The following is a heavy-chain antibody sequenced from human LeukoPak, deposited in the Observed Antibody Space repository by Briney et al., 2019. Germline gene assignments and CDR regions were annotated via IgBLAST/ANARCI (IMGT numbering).Heavy chain of an antibody. D-gene: IGHD1-14*01. CDR3: ARVRGIQAGLDI. V-gene: IGHV3-7*01. CDR2: IKQDGCEK. J-gene: IGHJ3*02. Sequence: GRSLRLSCAASGFSFSTYWMRWVRQAPGKGLEWVANIKQDGCEKYYVDSVKGRFTISRDNAKNSLYLQMNSLRAEDTAVYYCARVRGIQAGLDIWGQGTMVTVSS. CDR1: GFSFSTYW.